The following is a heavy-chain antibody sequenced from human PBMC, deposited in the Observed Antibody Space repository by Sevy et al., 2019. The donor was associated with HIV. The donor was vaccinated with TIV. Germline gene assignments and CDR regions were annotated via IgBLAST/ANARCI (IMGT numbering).Heavy chain of an antibody. Sequence: GGSLRLSCAASGFTFSDYYMSWIRQAPGKGLEWVSYISSSGSTIYYADSVKGRFTISRDNAKNSLYLQMNSLRAEDTAVYYCARAKGGYYDFWSGYYNWFDPWGQGTLVTVSS. J-gene: IGHJ5*02. V-gene: IGHV3-11*01. CDR1: GFTFSDYY. CDR2: ISSSGSTI. CDR3: ARAKGGYYDFWSGYYNWFDP. D-gene: IGHD3-3*01.